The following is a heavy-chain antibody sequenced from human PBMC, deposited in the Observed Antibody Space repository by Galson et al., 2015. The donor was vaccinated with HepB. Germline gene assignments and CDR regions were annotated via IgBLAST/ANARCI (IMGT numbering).Heavy chain of an antibody. V-gene: IGHV1-3*01. CDR2: INAGNGNT. CDR1: GYTFTSYA. D-gene: IGHD2-15*01. Sequence: SVKVSCKASGYTFTSYAMHWVRQAPGQRLEWMGWINAGNGNTKYSQKFQGRVTITRDTSASTAYMELSSLRSEDTAVYYCARVKRCSGGSCYSRGYYLDYWGQGTLVTVSS. J-gene: IGHJ4*02. CDR3: ARVKRCSGGSCYSRGYYLDY.